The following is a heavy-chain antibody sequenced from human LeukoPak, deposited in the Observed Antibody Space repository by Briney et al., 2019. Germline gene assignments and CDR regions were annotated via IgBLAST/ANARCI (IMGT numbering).Heavy chain of an antibody. CDR1: GGTFSSYA. Sequence: ASVKVSCKASGGTFSSYAITWVRQAPGQGLEWMGWISAYNGNTNYAQKLQGRVTMTTDTSTSTAYMELRSLRSDDTAVYYCAGGSGGEFDYWGQGTLVTVSS. CDR2: ISAYNGNT. V-gene: IGHV1-18*01. CDR3: AGGSGGEFDY. D-gene: IGHD2-15*01. J-gene: IGHJ4*02.